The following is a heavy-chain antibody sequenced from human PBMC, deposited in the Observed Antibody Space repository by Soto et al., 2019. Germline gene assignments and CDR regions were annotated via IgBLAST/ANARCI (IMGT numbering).Heavy chain of an antibody. CDR2: ISGSGGST. CDR3: AKSDSITIFGVVIMQALGPFDY. V-gene: IGHV3-23*01. J-gene: IGHJ4*02. D-gene: IGHD3-3*01. Sequence: PGGSLRLSCAASGFTFSSYAMSWVRQAPGKGLEWVSAISGSGGSTYYADSVKGRFTISRDNSKNTLYLQMNSLRAEDTAVYYCAKSDSITIFGVVIMQALGPFDYWGQGTLVTVSS. CDR1: GFTFSSYA.